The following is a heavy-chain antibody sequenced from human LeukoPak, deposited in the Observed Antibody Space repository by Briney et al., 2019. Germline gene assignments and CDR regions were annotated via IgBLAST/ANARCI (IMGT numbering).Heavy chain of an antibody. J-gene: IGHJ3*02. D-gene: IGHD3-10*02. V-gene: IGHV4-38-2*02. CDR1: GYSISSGYY. CDR3: ARTGEYYVNDAFDI. CDR2: IYHSGST. Sequence: SETLSLTCTVSGYSISSGYYWGWIRQPPGKGLEWIGSIYHSGSTYYNPSLKSRVTISVDTSKNKCSLKLSSVTAADTAVYYCARTGEYYVNDAFDIWGQGTMVTVSS.